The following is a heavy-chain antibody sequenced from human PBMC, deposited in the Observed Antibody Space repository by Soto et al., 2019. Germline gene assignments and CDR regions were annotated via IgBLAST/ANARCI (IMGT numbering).Heavy chain of an antibody. J-gene: IGHJ6*02. Sequence: GASVKVSCKASGYTFTSYAMHWVRQAPGQRLEWMGWINAGNGNTKYSQKFQGRVTITRDTSASTAYMELSSLRSEDTAVYYCARGLVPSNYYYYYGMDVWGQGTTVTVSS. D-gene: IGHD4-4*01. CDR1: GYTFTSYA. CDR2: INAGNGNT. CDR3: ARGLVPSNYYYYYGMDV. V-gene: IGHV1-3*01.